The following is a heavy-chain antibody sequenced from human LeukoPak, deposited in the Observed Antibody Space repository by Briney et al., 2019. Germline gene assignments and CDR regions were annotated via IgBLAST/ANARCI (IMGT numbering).Heavy chain of an antibody. Sequence: QPGGSLRLSCAASGFTFSSYGMHWVRQAPGKGLEWVAVISYDGSNKYYADSVKGRFTISRDNSKNTLYLQMNSLRAEDTAVYYCAKDLEVVVVAAPGYWGQGTLVTVSS. CDR3: AKDLEVVVVAAPGY. CDR2: ISYDGSNK. V-gene: IGHV3-30*18. J-gene: IGHJ4*02. D-gene: IGHD2-15*01. CDR1: GFTFSSYG.